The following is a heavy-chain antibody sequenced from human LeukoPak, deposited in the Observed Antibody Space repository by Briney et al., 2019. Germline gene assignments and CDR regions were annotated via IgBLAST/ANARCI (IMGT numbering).Heavy chain of an antibody. CDR1: GFTFSSYA. CDR2: AGSTGVST. CDR3: AKDPGVVPAHYFDY. V-gene: IGHV3-23*01. J-gene: IGHJ4*02. D-gene: IGHD2-2*01. Sequence: GGSLRLSCAASGFTFSSYAMNWVRQAPGKGLEWVSAAGSTGVSTFYADSVKGRFTVSRDNSKNTLSLQMNSLRAEDTAVYYCAKDPGVVPAHYFDYWGQGILVTVSS.